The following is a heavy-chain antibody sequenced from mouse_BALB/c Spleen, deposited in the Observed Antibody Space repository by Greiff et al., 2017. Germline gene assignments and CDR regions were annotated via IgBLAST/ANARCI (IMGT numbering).Heavy chain of an antibody. V-gene: IGHV1-7*01. CDR1: GYTFTSYW. CDR2: INPSTGYT. CDR3: AREGAYGNYYYAMDY. Sequence: VQLQQSGADLAKPGASVKMSCKASGYTFTSYWMHWVKQRPGQGLEWIGYINPSTGYTEYNQKFKDKATLTADKSSSTAYMQLSSLTSEDSAVYYCAREGAYGNYYYAMDYWGQGTSVTVSS. D-gene: IGHD2-1*01. J-gene: IGHJ4*01.